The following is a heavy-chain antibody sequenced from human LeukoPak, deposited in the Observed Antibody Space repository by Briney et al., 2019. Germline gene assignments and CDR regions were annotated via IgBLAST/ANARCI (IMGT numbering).Heavy chain of an antibody. D-gene: IGHD3-10*01. CDR3: ARLTPTRLGDYFDN. J-gene: IGHJ4*02. V-gene: IGHV4-59*08. Sequence: SETLSLTCTVSGGSFNTYYWSWIRQSPGKGLEWIGFISSSGNTYYNPSLKSRVTISLDTSKNQFSLSLSSVTASDTAVYYCARLTPTRLGDYFDNWGQGTLATVSS. CDR2: ISSSGNT. CDR1: GGSFNTYY.